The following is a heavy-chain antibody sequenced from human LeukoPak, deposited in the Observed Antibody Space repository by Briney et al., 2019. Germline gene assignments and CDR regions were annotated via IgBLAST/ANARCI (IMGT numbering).Heavy chain of an antibody. V-gene: IGHV4-38-2*02. J-gene: IGHJ4*02. CDR1: GYSISSGYY. Sequence: SETLSLTCTVSGYSISSGYYWGWIRQPPGKGLEWIGSIYHSGSTYYNPSLKSRVTISVDTSKNQFSLKLSSVTAADTAVYYCARGGSHVVAATDELDYWGQGTLVTVSS. D-gene: IGHD2-15*01. CDR3: ARGGSHVVAATDELDY. CDR2: IYHSGST.